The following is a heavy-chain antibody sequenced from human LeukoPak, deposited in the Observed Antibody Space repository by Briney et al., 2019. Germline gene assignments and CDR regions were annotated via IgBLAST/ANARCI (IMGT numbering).Heavy chain of an antibody. J-gene: IGHJ6*02. V-gene: IGHV4-34*01. Sequence: PSETLSLTCAVYGGSFSGYYWSWIRQPPGKGLEWIGEVNHSGSTNYNPSLKSRVTISVDTSKNQFSLKLSSVTAADTAVYYCAREWYSSSLYYYYYGMDVWGQGTTVTVSS. CDR1: GGSFSGYY. CDR3: AREWYSSSLYYYYYGMDV. CDR2: VNHSGST. D-gene: IGHD6-13*01.